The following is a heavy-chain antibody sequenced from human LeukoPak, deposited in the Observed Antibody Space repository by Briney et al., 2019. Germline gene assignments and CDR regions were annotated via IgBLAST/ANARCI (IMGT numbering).Heavy chain of an antibody. V-gene: IGHV1-8*03. D-gene: IGHD1-1*01. CDR2: MNPNSGNT. CDR1: GCTFTSYD. CDR3: ASGDWNYVIY. Sequence: GGSVKVSCKASGCTFTSYDINWVRQATGQGLERMGWMNPNSGNTGYAQKFQGRVTITRNTSISTAYMELSSLRSEHTAVYCCASGDWNYVIYWGQGTLVTVSS. J-gene: IGHJ4*02.